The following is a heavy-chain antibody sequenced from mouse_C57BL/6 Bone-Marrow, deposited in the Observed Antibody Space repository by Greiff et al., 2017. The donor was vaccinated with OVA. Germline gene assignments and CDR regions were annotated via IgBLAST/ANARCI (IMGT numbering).Heavy chain of an antibody. Sequence: QVQLKQSGAELVMPGASVTLSCKASGYTFTDYEMHWVKQTPVHGLEWIGAIDPETGGTAYNQKFKGKAILTADKSSSTAYMQLRSLTSEDSAVYYCPLLGGYAIDYWGQGTSVTVSS. J-gene: IGHJ4*01. D-gene: IGHD1-1*01. CDR3: PLLGGYAIDY. CDR1: GYTFTDYE. V-gene: IGHV1-15*01. CDR2: IDPETGGT.